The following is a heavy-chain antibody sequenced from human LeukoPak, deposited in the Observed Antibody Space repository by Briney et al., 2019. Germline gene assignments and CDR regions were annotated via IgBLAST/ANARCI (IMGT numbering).Heavy chain of an antibody. V-gene: IGHV4-34*01. Sequence: SETLSLTCAVYGGSFSGYYWSWIRQPPGKGLEWIGEINHSGSTNYNPSLKSRVTISVDTSKNQFSLKLSSVTAADTAVYYCARTPARYSSGWYLGPQSPPYFDYWGQGTLATVSS. CDR3: ARTPARYSSGWYLGPQSPPYFDY. J-gene: IGHJ4*02. CDR2: INHSGST. CDR1: GGSFSGYY. D-gene: IGHD6-19*01.